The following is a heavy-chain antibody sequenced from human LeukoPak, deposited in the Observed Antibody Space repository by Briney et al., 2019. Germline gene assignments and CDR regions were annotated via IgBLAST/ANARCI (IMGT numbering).Heavy chain of an antibody. V-gene: IGHV4-39*07. CDR1: GGSISSSSYY. D-gene: IGHD3-9*01. J-gene: IGHJ4*02. CDR3: ASNYDILTGVFDY. Sequence: SETLSLTCTVSGGSISSSSYYWGWIRQPPGKGLEWIGSIYYSGSTSYNPSLKSRVTISVDTSKNQFSLKLSSVTAADTAVYYCASNYDILTGVFDYWGQGTLVTVSS. CDR2: IYYSGST.